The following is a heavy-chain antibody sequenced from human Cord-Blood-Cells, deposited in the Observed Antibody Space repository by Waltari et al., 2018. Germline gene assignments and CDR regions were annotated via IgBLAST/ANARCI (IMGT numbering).Heavy chain of an antibody. CDR2: INAGNGNT. CDR1: GYTFTSYA. V-gene: IGHV1-3*01. D-gene: IGHD3-10*01. CDR3: ARSSHGPLWFGADY. J-gene: IGHJ4*02. Sequence: QVQLVQSGAEVKKPGASVKVSCKASGYTFTSYAMHWVRQAPGQRLEWMGWINAGNGNTKYSQKFQGRVTITRDTSASTAYMELSSLRSEDTAVYYFARSSHGPLWFGADYWGQGTLVTVSS.